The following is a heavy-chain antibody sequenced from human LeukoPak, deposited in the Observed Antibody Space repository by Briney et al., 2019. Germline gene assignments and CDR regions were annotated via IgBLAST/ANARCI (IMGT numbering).Heavy chain of an antibody. CDR2: IYYSGST. J-gene: IGHJ4*02. V-gene: IGHV4-39*07. Sequence: SETLSLTCTVSGGSISSSSYYWGWIRQPPGKGLEWIGSIYYSGSTYYNPSLKSRVTISVDTSKNQFSLKLSSVTAADTAVYYCARDRRRRLGYWGQGTLVTVSS. CDR3: ARDRRRRLGY. CDR1: GGSISSSSYY.